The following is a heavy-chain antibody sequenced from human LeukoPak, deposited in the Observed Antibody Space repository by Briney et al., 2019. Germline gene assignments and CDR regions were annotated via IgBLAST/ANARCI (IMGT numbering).Heavy chain of an antibody. J-gene: IGHJ4*02. Sequence: ASVKVSCKASGYTFTGYYMHWVRQAPGQGLEWMGWINPNSGGTNYAQKFQGRVTMTRDTSISTAYMELSRLRSDDTAVYYCARDRGIAAAGTTFDYWGQGTLVTVSS. CDR2: INPNSGGT. D-gene: IGHD6-13*01. CDR1: GYTFTGYY. CDR3: ARDRGIAAAGTTFDY. V-gene: IGHV1-2*02.